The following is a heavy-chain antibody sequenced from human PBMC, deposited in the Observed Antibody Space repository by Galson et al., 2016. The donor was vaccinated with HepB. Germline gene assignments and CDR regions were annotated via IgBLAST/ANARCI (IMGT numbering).Heavy chain of an antibody. J-gene: IGHJ6*02. V-gene: IGHV3-9*01. CDR1: GFRFDDYT. CDR2: INWNGAGI. D-gene: IGHD4-17*01. CDR3: AKDRNYGDSSYGMGV. Sequence: SLRLSCAASGFRFDDYTMHWVRQAPGKGLEWVSGINWNGAGIGYADSVKGRFTISRDNAKSSLFLQMNSLRAEDTALYYCAKDRNYGDSSYGMGVWGQGTTVTVSS.